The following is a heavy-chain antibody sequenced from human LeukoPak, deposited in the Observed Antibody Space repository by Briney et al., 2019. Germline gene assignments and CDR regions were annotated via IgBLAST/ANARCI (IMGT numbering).Heavy chain of an antibody. Sequence: ASVKVSCKASGYTFTGYYMHWVRQAPGQGLEWMGWISAYNGNTNYAQKLQGGVTMTTDTSTSTAYMELRSLRSDDTTVYYCARESDFWSGYRDWGQGTLVTVSS. CDR1: GYTFTGYY. V-gene: IGHV1-18*04. CDR3: ARESDFWSGYRD. CDR2: ISAYNGNT. D-gene: IGHD3-3*01. J-gene: IGHJ4*02.